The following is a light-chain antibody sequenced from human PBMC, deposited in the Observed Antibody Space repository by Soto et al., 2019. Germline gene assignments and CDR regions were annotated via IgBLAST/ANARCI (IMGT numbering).Light chain of an antibody. CDR1: SSDVGGYNY. V-gene: IGLV2-8*01. J-gene: IGLJ2*01. CDR2: EVS. CDR3: SSYSFSNNFARV. Sequence: QSALTQPPSASGSPGQSVTISCTGTSSDVGGYNYVSWYQHHPGKAPKLMIYEVSKRPSGVPDRFSGSKSGNTASLTVSGLQVEDEADYYCSSYSFSNNFARVFGGGTKLTVL.